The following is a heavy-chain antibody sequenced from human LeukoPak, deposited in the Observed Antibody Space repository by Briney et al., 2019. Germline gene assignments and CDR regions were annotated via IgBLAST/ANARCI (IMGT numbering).Heavy chain of an antibody. CDR2: IYHSGST. CDR1: GGSISSSNW. D-gene: IGHD3-22*01. Sequence: SETLSVNCAVSGGSISSSNWWSWVRQPPGKGLEWIGEIYHSGSTNYNPSLKSRVTISVDKSKNQFSLKLSSVTAADTAVYYCARYGIVVVTSEIHDAFDIWGQGTMVTVSS. J-gene: IGHJ3*02. V-gene: IGHV4-4*02. CDR3: ARYGIVVVTSEIHDAFDI.